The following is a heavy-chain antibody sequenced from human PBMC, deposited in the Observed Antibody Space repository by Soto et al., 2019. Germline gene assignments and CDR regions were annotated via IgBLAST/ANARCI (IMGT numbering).Heavy chain of an antibody. CDR3: ARGTTIPGIDY. D-gene: IGHD1-1*01. V-gene: IGHV3-7*04. Sequence: EVQLVESGGGLVQPGGSLRLSCAASGFTFTSYWMNWVRQAPGKGLEWVANIRQDGRDKNYVGSVKGRFTISRDSAKNSLYLQMNSLRPEDTAIYYCARGTTIPGIDYWGQGALVTVSS. J-gene: IGHJ4*02. CDR2: IRQDGRDK. CDR1: GFTFTSYW.